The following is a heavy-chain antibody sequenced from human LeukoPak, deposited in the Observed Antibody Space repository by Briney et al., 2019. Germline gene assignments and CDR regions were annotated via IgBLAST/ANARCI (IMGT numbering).Heavy chain of an antibody. Sequence: GGSLRLSCAASGFTFSSYSMNWVRQAPGKGLEWVSSISSSSSYIYYADSVKGRFTISRDNSKNTLFLQMSSLRGGDMAVYYCAKDLGEMATVSTFDYWGQGTLVTVSS. CDR1: GFTFSSYS. D-gene: IGHD5-24*01. CDR2: ISSSSSYI. V-gene: IGHV3-21*01. CDR3: AKDLGEMATVSTFDY. J-gene: IGHJ4*02.